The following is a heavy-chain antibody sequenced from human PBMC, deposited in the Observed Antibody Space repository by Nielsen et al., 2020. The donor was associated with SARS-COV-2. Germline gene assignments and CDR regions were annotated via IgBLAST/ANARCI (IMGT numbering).Heavy chain of an antibody. D-gene: IGHD3-22*01. CDR1: GFTFSSYD. CDR2: IGTAGDT. J-gene: IGHJ3*02. CDR3: ASIDSSGYYGWAFDI. Sequence: GGSLRLSCAASGFTFSSYDMHWVRQATGKGLEWVSAIGTAGDTYYPGSVKGRFTISRENAKNSLYLQMNSLRAGDTAVYYCASIDSSGYYGWAFDIWGQGTMVTVSS. V-gene: IGHV3-13*01.